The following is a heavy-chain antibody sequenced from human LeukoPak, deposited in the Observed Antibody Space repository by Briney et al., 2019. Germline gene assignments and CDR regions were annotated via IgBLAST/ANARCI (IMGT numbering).Heavy chain of an antibody. J-gene: IGHJ6*02. CDR2: MYYSVTT. D-gene: IGHD3-10*01. CDR1: GGSISSYH. V-gene: IGHV4-59*01. Sequence: SETLSLTCTVSGGSISSYHWSWIRQPPGKGLEWIGYMYYSVTTNYNPSLKSRVTISGDTSKNQFSLKLTSVTAADTAVYYCARERVEGTGAGSYYHFGMDVWGQGTTVTVSS. CDR3: ARERVEGTGAGSYYHFGMDV.